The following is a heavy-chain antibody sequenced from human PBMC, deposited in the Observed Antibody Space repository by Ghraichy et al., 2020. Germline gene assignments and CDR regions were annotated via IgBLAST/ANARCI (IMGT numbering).Heavy chain of an antibody. CDR1: GFTVSSNY. Sequence: RGSLRLSCAASGFTVSSNYMSWVRQAPGKGLEWVSLIDSGDNTYYADSVKGRFTISRDNSKNTLYLQMNSLRAEDTAVYYCARSGSGGDFDHWGQGTLVTVSS. CDR2: IDSGDNT. J-gene: IGHJ4*02. CDR3: ARSGSGGDFDH. V-gene: IGHV3-53*01. D-gene: IGHD3-3*01.